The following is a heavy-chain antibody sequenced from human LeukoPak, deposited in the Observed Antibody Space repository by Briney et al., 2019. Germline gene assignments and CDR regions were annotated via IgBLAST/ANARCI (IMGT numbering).Heavy chain of an antibody. CDR3: AKEADVHSSSWSFDY. V-gene: IGHV3-23*01. CDR1: GFSFGSYS. D-gene: IGHD6-13*01. Sequence: GGSLRLSCAASGFSFGSYSMNWVRQAPGKGLEWVSGISGSGGSTYYADSVKGRFTISRDNSKNTLYLQMNSLRAEDTAVYYCAKEADVHSSSWSFDYWGQGTLVTVSS. J-gene: IGHJ4*02. CDR2: ISGSGGST.